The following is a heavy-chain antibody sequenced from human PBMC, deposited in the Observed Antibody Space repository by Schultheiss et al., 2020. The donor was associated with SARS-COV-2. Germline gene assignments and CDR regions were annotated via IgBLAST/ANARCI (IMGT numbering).Heavy chain of an antibody. CDR1: GFTFRSYG. Sequence: GESLKISCAASGFTFRSYGLHWVRQAPGKGLEWVAVISSDESNKYYADSVKGRFTISRDNAKNALYLQMNSLRAEDTAVYYCAKDRYYYDSSGYYAYFQHWGQGTLVTVSS. CDR2: ISSDESNK. J-gene: IGHJ1*01. CDR3: AKDRYYYDSSGYYAYFQH. D-gene: IGHD3-22*01. V-gene: IGHV3-30*18.